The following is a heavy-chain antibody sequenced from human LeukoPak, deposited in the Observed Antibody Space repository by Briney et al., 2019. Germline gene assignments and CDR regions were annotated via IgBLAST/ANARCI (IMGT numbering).Heavy chain of an antibody. CDR2: ISSSGSTI. V-gene: IGHV3-11*04. D-gene: IGHD5-24*01. J-gene: IGHJ4*01. Sequence: GGSLRLSCAASGFTFSDYYMSWIRQAPGKGLEWVSYISSSGSTIYYADSVKGRFTISRDNAKNSLFLQMNSLRAEDTAFYYCAKPLRDATIYDFWGHGALVTVSS. CDR1: GFTFSDYY. CDR3: AKPLRDATIYDF.